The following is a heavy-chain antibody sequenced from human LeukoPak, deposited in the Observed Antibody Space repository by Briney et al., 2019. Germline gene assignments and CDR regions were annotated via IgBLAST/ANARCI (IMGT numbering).Heavy chain of an antibody. CDR3: ARSYCSSTSCYTHFDY. V-gene: IGHV3-30*19. Sequence: GGSLRLSCAASGFTFSSYGMHWVRQAPGKGLEWVAVISYDGSNKYYADSVKGRFTISRDNSKNTLYLQMNSLRAEDTAVYYCARSYCSSTSCYTHFDYWGQGTLVTVSS. J-gene: IGHJ4*02. D-gene: IGHD2-2*02. CDR2: ISYDGSNK. CDR1: GFTFSSYG.